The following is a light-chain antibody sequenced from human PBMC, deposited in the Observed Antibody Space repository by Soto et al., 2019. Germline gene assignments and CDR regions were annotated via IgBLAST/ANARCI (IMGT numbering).Light chain of an antibody. J-gene: IGKJ3*01. CDR3: MQALQTPIT. CDR1: QSLLHSNGYNY. V-gene: IGKV2-28*01. CDR2: LGS. Sequence: DIVMTQSPLSLPVTPGEPASISCRSSQSLLHSNGYNYLDWYLQKPGQSPQLLIYLGSNRASGVPERFRGSGSGTDFTLKISRVEAEDVGVYYFMQALQTPITFGPGTKVDIK.